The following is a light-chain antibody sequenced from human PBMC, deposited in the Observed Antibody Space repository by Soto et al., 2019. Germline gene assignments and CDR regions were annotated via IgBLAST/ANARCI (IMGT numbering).Light chain of an antibody. CDR2: SGS. J-gene: IGKJ2*01. Sequence: DIVMTQSPLSLPVTPGEPASISCRSSQSLLHTNAYNYLDWYLQKPGQSPQLLIYSGSHRASGVPDRFSGSGSGTDFTLKISRVEAEDVGVYYCMQALQTPYTFGQGTKLEIK. CDR3: MQALQTPYT. CDR1: QSLLHTNAYNY. V-gene: IGKV2-28*01.